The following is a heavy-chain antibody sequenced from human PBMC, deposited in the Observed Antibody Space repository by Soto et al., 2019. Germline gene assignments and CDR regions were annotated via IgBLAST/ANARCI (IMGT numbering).Heavy chain of an antibody. V-gene: IGHV1-18*01. CDR3: AAVSVFWSGYYHYYYYGMDV. CDR2: IGAYSGNT. D-gene: IGHD3-3*01. Sequence: ASVKVSCKASGYTFTSYGTSWVRQAPGQGLEWMGWIGAYSGNTNYAQKFQERVTITRDMSTSTAYMELSSLRSEDTAVYYCAAVSVFWSGYYHYYYYGMDVWGQGTTVTVSS. CDR1: GYTFTSYG. J-gene: IGHJ6*02.